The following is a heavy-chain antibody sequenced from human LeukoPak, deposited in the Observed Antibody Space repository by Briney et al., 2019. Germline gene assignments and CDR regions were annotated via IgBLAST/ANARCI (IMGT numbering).Heavy chain of an antibody. V-gene: IGHV4-59*01. CDR3: TRDKGGSSWSDAFDI. D-gene: IGHD6-13*01. CDR1: GGSISNYY. Sequence: SETLSLTCTVSGGSISNYYWSWIRQPPGKGLEWIGYIYYSGSTNYNPSLKSRVTISVDTSKNQFSLKLSSLTAADTAVYYCTRDKGGSSWSDAFDIWGQGTMVTVSS. J-gene: IGHJ3*02. CDR2: IYYSGST.